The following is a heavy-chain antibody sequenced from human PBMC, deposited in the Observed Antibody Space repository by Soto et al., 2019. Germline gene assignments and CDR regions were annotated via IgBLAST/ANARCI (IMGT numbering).Heavy chain of an antibody. V-gene: IGHV3-21*01. CDR3: ASMISSSSWIDY. CDR2: ISSSSSYI. Sequence: EVQLVESGGGLVKPGGSLRLSCAASGFTFSSYSMNWVRQAPGKGLEWVSSISSSSSYIYYADSVKGRFTISRDNAKNSLYLQMNSLRAEDTAVYYCASMISSSSWIDYWSQGTLVTVSS. J-gene: IGHJ4*02. D-gene: IGHD6-13*01. CDR1: GFTFSSYS.